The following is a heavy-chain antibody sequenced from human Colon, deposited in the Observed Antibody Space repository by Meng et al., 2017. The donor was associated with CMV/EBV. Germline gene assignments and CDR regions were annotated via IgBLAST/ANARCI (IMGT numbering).Heavy chain of an antibody. CDR3: ARMYASSSGWLDP. CDR1: GNIFSSAY. CDR2: INPTDGRA. Sequence: VKVSCKASGNIFSSAYLHWVRQAPGQGLEWMGMINPTDGRARHAQKFKGRVTMTRDKSTTTFYMELSSLISDDTAVYYCARMYASSSGWLDPWGQGTLVTVSS. D-gene: IGHD6-6*01. J-gene: IGHJ5*02. V-gene: IGHV1-46*01.